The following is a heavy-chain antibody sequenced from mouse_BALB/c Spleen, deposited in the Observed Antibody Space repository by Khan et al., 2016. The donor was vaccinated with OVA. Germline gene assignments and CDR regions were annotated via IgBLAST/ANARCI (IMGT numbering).Heavy chain of an antibody. CDR3: AKQIWSPYYGMDY. CDR2: IWGGGST. V-gene: IGHV2-6-5*01. J-gene: IGHJ4*01. D-gene: IGHD1-1*02. Sequence: QVQLKESGPGLVAPSQSLSITCTVSGLSLNDHGVSWIRQPPGKGLEWLGVIWGGGSTYYNSVLKSRLNISKDNSKTQVFLKMNSLQTDDTAMYYCAKQIWSPYYGMDYWGQGTSVTVSS. CDR1: GLSLNDHG.